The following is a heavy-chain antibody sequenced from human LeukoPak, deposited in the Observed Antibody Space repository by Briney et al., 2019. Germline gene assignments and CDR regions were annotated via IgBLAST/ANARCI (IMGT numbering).Heavy chain of an antibody. Sequence: GGSLRLSCAASGFSFNGYGMHWVRQAPGKGLEWVAIIWYDGSVTYYEDSVKGRFTISRDNSKSTLYLQMDSLRAEDTAVYYCVRHGSGRNNFDPLDHWGQGTLVTVSS. CDR3: VRHGSGRNNFDPLDH. V-gene: IGHV3-33*01. J-gene: IGHJ4*02. CDR2: IWYDGSVT. CDR1: GFSFNGYG. D-gene: IGHD1-26*01.